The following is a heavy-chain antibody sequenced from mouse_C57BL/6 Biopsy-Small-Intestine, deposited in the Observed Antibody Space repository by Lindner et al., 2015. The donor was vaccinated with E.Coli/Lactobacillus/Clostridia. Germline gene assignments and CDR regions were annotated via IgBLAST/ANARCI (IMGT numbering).Heavy chain of an antibody. J-gene: IGHJ4*01. Sequence: EVQLQESGPELVKPGASVKMSCKASGYTFTDYNMHWVKQSHGKSLEWIGYINPNNGGTSYNQKFKGKATLTVNKSSSTAYMELRSLTSEDSAVYYCASYYYGRDYWGQGTSVTVSS. CDR2: INPNNGGT. V-gene: IGHV1-22*01. CDR3: ASYYYGRDY. CDR1: GYTFTDYN.